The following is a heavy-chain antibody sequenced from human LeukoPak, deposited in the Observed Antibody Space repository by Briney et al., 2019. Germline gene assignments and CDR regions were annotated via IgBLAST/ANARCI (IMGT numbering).Heavy chain of an antibody. V-gene: IGHV3-53*01. CDR1: GFTVSSNY. CDR2: IYSGGST. J-gene: IGHJ4*02. CDR3: ARETTSGNYYFDY. D-gene: IGHD3-22*01. Sequence: GGSLRLSCAASGFTVSSNYMSWVRQAPGKGLEWVSVIYSGGSTYNADSVKGRFTISRDNSKNTLYLQMNSLRAEDTAMYYCARETTSGNYYFDYWGQGTLVTVSS.